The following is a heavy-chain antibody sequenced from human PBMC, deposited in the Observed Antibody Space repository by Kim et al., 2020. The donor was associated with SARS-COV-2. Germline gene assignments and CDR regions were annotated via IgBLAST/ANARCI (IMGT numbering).Heavy chain of an antibody. CDR1: GFTFNSYA. Sequence: GGSLRLSCAASGFTFNSYAMSWVRQAPGKGLEWVSGIRDSGGSTKYADSVKGRFSISRDNSKNTLYLQIDSLRAEDTAVYYCAKVTSGSSGWFEYFQHWGQGTLVTVSS. D-gene: IGHD6-19*01. V-gene: IGHV3-23*01. CDR2: IRDSGGST. J-gene: IGHJ1*01. CDR3: AKVTSGSSGWFEYFQH.